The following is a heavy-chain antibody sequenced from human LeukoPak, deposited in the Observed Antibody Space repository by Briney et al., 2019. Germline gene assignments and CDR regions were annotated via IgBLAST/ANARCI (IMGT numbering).Heavy chain of an antibody. CDR1: GGSFSGYY. CDR3: ASHLEMATTGNFGY. D-gene: IGHD5-24*01. V-gene: IGHV4-34*01. J-gene: IGHJ4*02. Sequence: PSETLSLTCAVYGGSFSGYYWSWIRQPPGKGLGWIGEINHSGSTSYNPSLKSRVTISVDTSKNQFSLKLSSVTAADTAVYYCASHLEMATTGNFGYWGQGTLVTVSS. CDR2: INHSGST.